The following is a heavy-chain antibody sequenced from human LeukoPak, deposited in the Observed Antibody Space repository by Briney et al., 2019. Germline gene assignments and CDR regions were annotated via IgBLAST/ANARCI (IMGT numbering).Heavy chain of an antibody. D-gene: IGHD4-17*01. Sequence: SETLSLTCTVSGGSISSYYWRWIRQPAGKGLEWIGRIYTSGSTNYNPSLKSRVTMSVDTSKNQFSLKLSSVTAADTAVYYCARRANYGDYVGFDPWGQGTLVTVSS. CDR1: GGSISSYY. J-gene: IGHJ5*02. CDR2: IYTSGST. V-gene: IGHV4-4*07. CDR3: ARRANYGDYVGFDP.